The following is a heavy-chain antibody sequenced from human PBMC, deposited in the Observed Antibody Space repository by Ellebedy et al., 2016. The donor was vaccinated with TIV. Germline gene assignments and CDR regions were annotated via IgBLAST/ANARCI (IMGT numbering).Heavy chain of an antibody. CDR2: ISGSGSNI. Sequence: GESLKISCAASGFTFSSYEMNWLRQAPGKGLEWVSYISGSGSNIQYADSVKGRFTISRDNARNSLYLQMNSLGGEGTAIYYCAREDIVVVRDDMDVWGQGTTVTVSS. J-gene: IGHJ6*02. D-gene: IGHD2-2*01. V-gene: IGHV3-48*03. CDR3: AREDIVVVRDDMDV. CDR1: GFTFSSYE.